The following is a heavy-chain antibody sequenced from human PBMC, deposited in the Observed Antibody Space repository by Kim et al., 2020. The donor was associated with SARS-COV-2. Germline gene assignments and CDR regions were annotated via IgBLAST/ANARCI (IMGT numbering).Heavy chain of an antibody. CDR3: ARTPPITMVRGAHWYFDL. V-gene: IGHV4-31*03. CDR2: IYYSGST. CDR1: GGSISSGGYY. J-gene: IGHJ2*01. Sequence: SETLSLTCTVSGGSISSGGYYWSWIRQHPGKGLEWIGYIYYSGSTYYNPSLKSRVTISVDTSKNQFSLKLSSVTAAETAVYYCARTPPITMVRGAHWYFDLWGRGTLVTVSS. D-gene: IGHD3-10*01.